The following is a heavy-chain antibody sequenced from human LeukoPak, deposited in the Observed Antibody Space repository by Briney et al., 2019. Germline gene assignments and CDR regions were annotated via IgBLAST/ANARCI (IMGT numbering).Heavy chain of an antibody. J-gene: IGHJ4*02. CDR1: GGPISSSNW. CDR2: IYHSGST. Sequence: SETLSLTCAVSGGPISSSNWWCWVRQPPGKGLEWIGEIYHSGSTNYNPSLKSRVTISVDKSKNQFSLKLSSVTAADTAVYFCARLHGSGSATDYWGQGTLVTVSS. D-gene: IGHD3-10*01. V-gene: IGHV4-4*02. CDR3: ARLHGSGSATDY.